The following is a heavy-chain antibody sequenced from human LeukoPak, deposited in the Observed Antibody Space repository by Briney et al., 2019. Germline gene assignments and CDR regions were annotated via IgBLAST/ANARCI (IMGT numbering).Heavy chain of an antibody. Sequence: SEALSLTSADHVGSLTGYYSSWIPHPPREGLEWIGQINHSGITNYNPSLKSRVTISVDTSKNQFSLKLSSVTAADTAVYYCARGRLNSELGFDYWGQGTLVTVSS. J-gene: IGHJ4*02. CDR2: INHSGIT. D-gene: IGHD7-27*01. CDR3: ARGRLNSELGFDY. CDR1: VGSLTGYY. V-gene: IGHV4-34*01.